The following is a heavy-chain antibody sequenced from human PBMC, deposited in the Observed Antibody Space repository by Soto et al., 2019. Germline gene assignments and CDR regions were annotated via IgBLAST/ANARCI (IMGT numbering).Heavy chain of an antibody. CDR3: AKVRGYAYGLDAYDV. D-gene: IGHD5-18*01. Sequence: EGQLLESGGGSVQPGGSLRLSCAASGFTFSNYAMHWVRQAPGKGLVWVSAIGGPGGGPVYADSVRGRFTISRDNSRNTLYLQMNSLRAEDTAVYYCAKVRGYAYGLDAYDVWGQGTMVTVSS. CDR2: IGGPGGGP. J-gene: IGHJ3*01. V-gene: IGHV3-23*01. CDR1: GFTFSNYA.